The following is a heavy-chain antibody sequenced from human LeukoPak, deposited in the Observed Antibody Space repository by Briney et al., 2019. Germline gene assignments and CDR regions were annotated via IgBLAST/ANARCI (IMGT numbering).Heavy chain of an antibody. CDR2: IYHSGST. Sequence: PSETLSLTCAVYGGSFSGYYWNWGRQPPGKGLEWIGEIYHSGSTNYNPSLKSRVTIAVDKSKNQFSLKLSPVTAADTAVYYCARVLAAAGNNWFDPWGQGTLVTVSS. J-gene: IGHJ5*02. CDR3: ARVLAAAGNNWFDP. V-gene: IGHV4-34*01. D-gene: IGHD6-13*01. CDR1: GGSFSGYY.